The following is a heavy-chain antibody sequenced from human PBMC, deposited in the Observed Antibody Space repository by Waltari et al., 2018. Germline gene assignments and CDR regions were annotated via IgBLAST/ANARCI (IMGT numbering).Heavy chain of an antibody. D-gene: IGHD3-10*01. J-gene: IGHJ4*02. CDR3: ARVNPWNPDYYGSGSYYSHYYFDY. Sequence: QVQLQESGPGLVKPSETLSLTCTVSGGSIRSSYCPWIRQPPRKGREWIGYIYYSGSTSYNPSLKSRVTISVDTSKNQFSLKLSSVTAADTAVYYCARVNPWNPDYYGSGSYYSHYYFDYWGQGTLVTVSS. CDR2: IYYSGST. V-gene: IGHV4-59*01. CDR1: GGSIRSSY.